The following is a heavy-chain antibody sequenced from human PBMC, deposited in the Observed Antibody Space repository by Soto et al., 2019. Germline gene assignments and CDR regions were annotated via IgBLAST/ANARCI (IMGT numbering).Heavy chain of an antibody. CDR1: GFTFSTFY. CDR3: AKWGGAGSAY. CDR2: VKGAGSKK. D-gene: IGHD1-26*01. J-gene: IGHJ4*02. Sequence: EVQLVESGGGLVQPGGSLRLSCAASGFTFSTFYMSWVRQAQGKGRGWVANVKGAGSKKYHVDSVKGRFTVSRDNAKNSLYLQRTSLRAEDTAVYYCAKWGGAGSAYWGQGTLVTVAS. V-gene: IGHV3-7*01.